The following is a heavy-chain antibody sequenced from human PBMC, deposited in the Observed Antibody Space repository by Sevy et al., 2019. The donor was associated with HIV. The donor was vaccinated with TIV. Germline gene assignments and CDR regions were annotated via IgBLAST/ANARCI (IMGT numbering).Heavy chain of an antibody. J-gene: IGHJ5*02. Sequence: ASVKVSCQVSGYTLTESSIHWVRQAPGKGLEWMGGSDPEDGKIIYAQNFQGRVTMTEDISPDTVYMELSSLGSEDTAVYYCATITHCSDLRCYWFDPWGQGTLVTVSS. D-gene: IGHD2-15*01. CDR1: GYTLTESS. V-gene: IGHV1-24*01. CDR3: ATITHCSDLRCYWFDP. CDR2: SDPEDGKI.